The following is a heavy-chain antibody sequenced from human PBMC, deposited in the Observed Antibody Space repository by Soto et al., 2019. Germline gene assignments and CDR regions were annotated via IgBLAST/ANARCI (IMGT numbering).Heavy chain of an antibody. CDR3: ATSEYYYSSGPLPLGFDA. CDR1: GYTFTSYY. V-gene: IGHV1-46*01. Sequence: ASVKVSCKASGYTFTSYYMHWVRQAPGQGLEWMGIINPSGGSTSYAQKFQGRVTMTRDTSTSTVYMELSSLRSEDTAVYYCATSEYYYSSGPLPLGFDAWGQGTLVTVSS. J-gene: IGHJ5*02. CDR2: INPSGGST. D-gene: IGHD3-10*01.